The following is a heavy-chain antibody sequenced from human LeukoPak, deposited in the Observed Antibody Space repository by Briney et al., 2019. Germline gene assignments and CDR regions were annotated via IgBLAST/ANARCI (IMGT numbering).Heavy chain of an antibody. CDR3: ARGGYCTDGVCDLDY. Sequence: GGSLRLSCAASGFTFSSYEMNWVRQAPGKGLEWVSYITSSGSTIYYADSVKGRFIISRDNAKDSLYLQMSSLRAGDTAVYYCARGGYCTDGVCDLDYWGQGTLVTVSS. V-gene: IGHV3-48*03. CDR1: GFTFSSYE. CDR2: ITSSGSTI. J-gene: IGHJ4*02. D-gene: IGHD2-8*01.